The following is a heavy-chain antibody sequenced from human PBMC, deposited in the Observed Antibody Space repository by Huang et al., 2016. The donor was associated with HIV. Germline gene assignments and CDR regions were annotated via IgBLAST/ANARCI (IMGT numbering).Heavy chain of an antibody. CDR2: INPGNGQI. D-gene: IGHD2-2*03. CDR3: ARAARGDGYQGAFDV. Sequence: QGQLVQSGAEMKKPGASVKLSCKASGYVFTSYAIHWLRRAPRQSLQWMGWINPGNGQILFSQHFQGRVTISRDTSINTVFLELSHLRPGDTAVYYCARAARGDGYQGAFDVWGQGTVVTASS. CDR1: GYVFTSYA. J-gene: IGHJ3*01. V-gene: IGHV1-3*01.